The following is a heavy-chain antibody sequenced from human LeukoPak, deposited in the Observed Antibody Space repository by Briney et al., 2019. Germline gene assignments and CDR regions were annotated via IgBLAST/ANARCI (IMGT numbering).Heavy chain of an antibody. Sequence: SEPLSLTCTVSGDSISSYYWSWLRQPPGKGLEWIGYIYYSGSTNYNPSLKSRVTISVDTSKNQFSLKLSSVTAADTAVYYGARHKNRGYSYGPSLYYYGMDVWGQGTTVTVSS. CDR3: ARHKNRGYSYGPSLYYYGMDV. D-gene: IGHD5-18*01. CDR2: IYYSGST. CDR1: GDSISSYY. V-gene: IGHV4-59*01. J-gene: IGHJ6*02.